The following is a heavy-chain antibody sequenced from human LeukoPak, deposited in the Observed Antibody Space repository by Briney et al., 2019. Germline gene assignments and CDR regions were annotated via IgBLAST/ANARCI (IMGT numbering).Heavy chain of an antibody. J-gene: IGHJ4*02. CDR2: IYYSGST. Sequence: SETLSLTCTVSGDSISSSNYYWGWIRQPPGKGLEWIGSIYYSGSTYYNPSLKSRVTISVDTSKNQFSLKLSSVTAADTAVYFCVRDRELTFWSQGTLVTVSS. CDR1: GDSISSSNYY. V-gene: IGHV4-39*07. D-gene: IGHD1-26*01. CDR3: VRDRELTF.